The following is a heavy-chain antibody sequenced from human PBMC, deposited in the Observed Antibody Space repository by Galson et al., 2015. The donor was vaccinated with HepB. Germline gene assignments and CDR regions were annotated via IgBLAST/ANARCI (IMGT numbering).Heavy chain of an antibody. J-gene: IGHJ6*03. CDR3: ARVGRELAPGAYYYYYMDV. V-gene: IGHV3-30-3*01. CDR1: GFTFRSYA. D-gene: IGHD3-10*01. CDR2: ISNDGSNK. Sequence: SLRLSCAASGFTFRSYAMHWVRQAPGKGLEWVAIISNDGSNKYYADSVKGRFTISRDNSKNTLYLQMNSLRAEDTAVYYCARVGRELAPGAYYYYYMDVWGKGTTVTVSS.